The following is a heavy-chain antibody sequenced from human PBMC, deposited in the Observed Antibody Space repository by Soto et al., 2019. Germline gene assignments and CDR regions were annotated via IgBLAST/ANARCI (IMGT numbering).Heavy chain of an antibody. Sequence: EVQLVESGGGLVQPGGSLRLSCAASGFTFSSYWMHWVRQAPGKGLVWVSRINSDGSSTSYADSVKGRFTISRDNAKNTLYLQMNSRRAEDTAVYYCARAYCSGGSCYSGDAFDIWGQGTMVTVSS. CDR2: INSDGSST. CDR3: ARAYCSGGSCYSGDAFDI. V-gene: IGHV3-74*01. J-gene: IGHJ3*02. CDR1: GFTFSSYW. D-gene: IGHD2-15*01.